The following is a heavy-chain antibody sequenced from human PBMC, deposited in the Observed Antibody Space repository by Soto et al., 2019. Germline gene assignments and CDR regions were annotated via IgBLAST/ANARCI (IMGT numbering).Heavy chain of an antibody. D-gene: IGHD3-3*01. Sequence: QVQLVQSGAEVKKPGASVKVSCKASGYTFTSYDINWVRQATGQGLEWMGWMNPNSGNTGYAQKFQGRVTMTRNTSISTAYMELSSLRSEDTAVYYCARASPYYDFWRAYVLSWFDPWGQGTLVTVSS. CDR2: MNPNSGNT. CDR1: GYTFTSYD. J-gene: IGHJ5*02. V-gene: IGHV1-8*01. CDR3: ARASPYYDFWRAYVLSWFDP.